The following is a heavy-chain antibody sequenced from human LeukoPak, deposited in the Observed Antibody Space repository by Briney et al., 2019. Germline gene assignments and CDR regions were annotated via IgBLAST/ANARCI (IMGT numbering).Heavy chain of an antibody. D-gene: IGHD7-27*01. CDR1: GGSISGGNYY. CDR3: ARHHWGFGNAFEI. J-gene: IGHJ3*02. CDR2: IYQSGSA. Sequence: SETLSLTCTVSGGSISGGNYYWTWIRQPPGKGLEWVGHIYQSGSAHYNPSLKSRVTISADTSKNQFSLNLTSVTAADTAVYYCARHHWGFGNAFEIWGQGTMVTVSS. V-gene: IGHV4-30-2*01.